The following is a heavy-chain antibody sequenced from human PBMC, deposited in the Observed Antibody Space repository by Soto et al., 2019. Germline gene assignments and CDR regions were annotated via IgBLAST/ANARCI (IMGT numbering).Heavy chain of an antibody. CDR2: IWYDGSNK. D-gene: IGHD3-3*01. CDR3: ARDTRSDFWSGYYYYYYGMDV. V-gene: IGHV3-33*01. Sequence: GGSLRLSCAASGFTFSSYGIHWVRQAPGKGLEWVAVIWYDGSNKYYADSVKGRFTISRDNSKNTLYLQMNSLRAEDTAVYYCARDTRSDFWSGYYYYYYGMDVWGQGTTVTVSS. CDR1: GFTFSSYG. J-gene: IGHJ6*02.